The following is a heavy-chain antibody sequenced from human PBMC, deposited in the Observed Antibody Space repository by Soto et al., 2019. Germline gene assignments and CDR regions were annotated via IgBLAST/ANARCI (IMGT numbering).Heavy chain of an antibody. J-gene: IGHJ4*02. D-gene: IGHD1-26*01. CDR2: ISYDGSDI. CDR3: AKDTSPGVSGSSFDY. V-gene: IGHV3-30*18. Sequence: QVQLVESGGGVVQPGRSLRLSCAVSGFTFSSYGMHWVRQAPGKGLEWVTIISYDGSDIYYADFVKGRFTISRDNSKNTLYLQMNSLRAEDTAVYYCAKDTSPGVSGSSFDYWGQGTLVTVSS. CDR1: GFTFSSYG.